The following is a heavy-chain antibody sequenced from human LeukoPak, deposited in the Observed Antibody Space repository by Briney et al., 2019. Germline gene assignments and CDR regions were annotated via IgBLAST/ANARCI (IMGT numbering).Heavy chain of an antibody. V-gene: IGHV3-23*01. CDR2: ISGSGGST. CDR3: AKIPGGYRATSNWFDP. Sequence: GGSLRLSCAASGFTFSSYAMSWVRQAPGKGLEWVSAISGSGGSTYYADSVKGRFTISRDNSKNTLYLQMNSLRAEDTAVYYCAKIPGGYRATSNWFDPWGQGTLVTVSS. CDR1: GFTFSSYA. J-gene: IGHJ5*02. D-gene: IGHD3-16*02.